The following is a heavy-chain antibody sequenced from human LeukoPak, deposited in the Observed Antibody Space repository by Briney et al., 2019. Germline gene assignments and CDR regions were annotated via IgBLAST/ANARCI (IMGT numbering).Heavy chain of an antibody. D-gene: IGHD2-21*02. CDR2: IKQDGSEK. Sequence: GGSLRLPCAASGFTFSSYWMSWVRQAPGKGLEWVANIKQDGSEKYYVDSVKGRFTISRDNAKNSLYLQMNSLRAEDTAVYYCARVVVYCGGDCYPHFDYWGQGTLVTVSS. V-gene: IGHV3-7*01. J-gene: IGHJ4*02. CDR3: ARVVVYCGGDCYPHFDY. CDR1: GFTFSSYW.